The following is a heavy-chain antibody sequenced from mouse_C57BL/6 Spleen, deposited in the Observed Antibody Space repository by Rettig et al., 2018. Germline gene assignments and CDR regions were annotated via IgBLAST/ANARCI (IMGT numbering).Heavy chain of an antibody. CDR3: ARKYFDY. Sequence: SGFTFSDYGMHWVRQAPEKGLEWVAYISNGSSTIYYADTVKGRFTISRDNAKNTLFLQMTSLRSEDTAIYYCARKYFDYWGQGTTLTVSS. CDR2: ISNGSSTI. CDR1: GFTFSDYG. J-gene: IGHJ2*01. V-gene: IGHV5-17*01.